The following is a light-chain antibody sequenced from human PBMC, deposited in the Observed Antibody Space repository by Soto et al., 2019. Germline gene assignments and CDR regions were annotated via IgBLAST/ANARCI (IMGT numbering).Light chain of an antibody. V-gene: IGKV3-15*01. CDR1: QSVSSS. CDR2: DAS. Sequence: EIVMTQSPATLSVSPGERDTLSCRASQSVSSSFAWYQQKPGKAPRLLVYDASTKATGIPARISGSWSWTEFPPTGTRLPAEDFAVYYCQQYKNWPLTFGGGTKVEIK. CDR3: QQYKNWPLT. J-gene: IGKJ4*01.